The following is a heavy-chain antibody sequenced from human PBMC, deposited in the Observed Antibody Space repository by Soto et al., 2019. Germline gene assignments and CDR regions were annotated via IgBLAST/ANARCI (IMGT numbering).Heavy chain of an antibody. CDR3: ARHLDQYSSASXFDY. CDR2: IYTGDSNI. V-gene: IGHV5-51*01. J-gene: IGHJ4*02. CDR1: GYSFSSQW. Sequence: GEALKISWKGSGYSFSSQWIGWVRQMPGKGLELMVIIYTGDSNIRYSPSFEGQIDMSADRSINTAYLRLSSLKDSDTDTYYCARHLDQYSSASXFDYRGQGTLVXVXS. D-gene: IGHD6-6*01.